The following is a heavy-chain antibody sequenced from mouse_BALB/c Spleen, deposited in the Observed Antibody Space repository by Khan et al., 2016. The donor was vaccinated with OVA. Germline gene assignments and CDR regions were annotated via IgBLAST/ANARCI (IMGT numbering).Heavy chain of an antibody. J-gene: IGHJ3*01. CDR3: AREASSWDFSFPY. V-gene: IGHV1S136*01. D-gene: IGHD4-1*01. CDR1: GYTFTNYV. CDR2: INPYNAGT. Sequence: VQLQQSGPELVEPGASVKMSCKASGYTFTNYVMHWVKQKPGQGLEWIGYINPYNAGTRYNEKFKDKATLTSDISSTTAYMEVSSLTSEDSAVDYCAREASSWDFSFPYWGQGTLVTVSA.